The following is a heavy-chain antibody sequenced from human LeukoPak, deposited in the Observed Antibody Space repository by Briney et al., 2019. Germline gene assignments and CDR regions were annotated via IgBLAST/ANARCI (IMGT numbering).Heavy chain of an antibody. J-gene: IGHJ3*02. D-gene: IGHD6-13*01. CDR3: ARDFCDRVGYSSSWNDAFDI. V-gene: IGHV3-11*01. CDR1: GFTFSDYY. Sequence: PGGSLRLSCAASGFTFSDYYMSWIRQAPGKGLEWVSYISSSGSTIYYADSVKGRFTISRDNAKNSLYLQMNSLRAEDTAVYYCARDFCDRVGYSSSWNDAFDIWGQGTMVTVSS. CDR2: ISSSGSTI.